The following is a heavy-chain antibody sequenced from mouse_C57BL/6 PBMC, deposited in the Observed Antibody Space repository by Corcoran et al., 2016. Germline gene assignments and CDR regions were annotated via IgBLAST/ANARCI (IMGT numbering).Heavy chain of an antibody. CDR3: ARDYGYPDY. V-gene: IGHV1-76*01. D-gene: IGHD2-2*01. J-gene: IGHJ2*01. CDR2: IYPGSGNT. Sequence: QVQLKQSGAELVRPGASVKLSCKASGYTFTDYYINWVKQRPGQGLEWIARIYPGSGNTYYNEKFKGKATLTAEKSSSTAYMQLSSLTSEDSAVYFCARDYGYPDYWGQGTTLTVSS. CDR1: GYTFTDYY.